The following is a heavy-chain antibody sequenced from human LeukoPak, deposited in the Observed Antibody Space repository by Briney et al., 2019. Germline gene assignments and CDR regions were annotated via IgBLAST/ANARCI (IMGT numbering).Heavy chain of an antibody. CDR1: GYTFTSYY. D-gene: IGHD2-15*01. J-gene: IGHJ6*02. Sequence: GASVKVPCKASGYTFTSYYMHWVRQAPGQGLEWMGIINPSGGSTSYAQKFQGRVTMTRDTSTSTVYMELSSLRSEDTAVYYCARVALPYCSGGSCYSYYYYGMDVWGQGTTVTVSS. CDR2: INPSGGST. CDR3: ARVALPYCSGGSCYSYYYYGMDV. V-gene: IGHV1-46*03.